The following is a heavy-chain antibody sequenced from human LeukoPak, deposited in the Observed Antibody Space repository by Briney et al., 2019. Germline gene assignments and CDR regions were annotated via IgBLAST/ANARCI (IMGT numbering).Heavy chain of an antibody. D-gene: IGHD3-10*01. Sequence: GRSLRLSCAASGFTFSSYAMHWVRQAPGKGLEWVAVISYDGSNKYYADSVKGRFTISRDNSKNTLYLQMNSLRAEDTAVYYCAREPYYYGSGSYYAGYDYWDQGTLVTVSS. CDR3: AREPYYYGSGSYYAGYDY. V-gene: IGHV3-30-3*01. CDR1: GFTFSSYA. J-gene: IGHJ4*02. CDR2: ISYDGSNK.